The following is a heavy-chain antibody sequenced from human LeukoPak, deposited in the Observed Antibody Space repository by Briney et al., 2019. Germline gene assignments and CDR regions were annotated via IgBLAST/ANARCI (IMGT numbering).Heavy chain of an antibody. Sequence: GGSLRLSCAASGFTFSEYSMNWVREAPGKGLEWGSYITSSSSAIYHADSVKGRFTISRDNAKNSLYLQMNSLRAEDTAVYYCARVRGSYHFDYWGQGTLVTVSS. CDR3: ARVRGSYHFDY. V-gene: IGHV3-48*01. CDR1: GFTFSEYS. D-gene: IGHD1-26*01. CDR2: ITSSSSAI. J-gene: IGHJ4*02.